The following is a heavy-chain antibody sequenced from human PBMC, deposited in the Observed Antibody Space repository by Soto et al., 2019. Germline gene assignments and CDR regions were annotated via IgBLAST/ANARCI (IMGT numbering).Heavy chain of an antibody. CDR2: ISYGGSNK. V-gene: IGHV3-30-3*01. J-gene: IGHJ6*02. D-gene: IGHD1-26*01. CDR1: GFTFSSYA. Sequence: GGSLRLSCAASGFTFSSYAMRWVRQAPGKGLEWVGVISYGGSNKYYTDSGKGRFTISRDNSKNTLYLQMNSLTAEDTAVYDGESDVRSQLPPGPYMDVWGQGTPVTVSS. CDR3: ESDVRSQLPPGPYMDV.